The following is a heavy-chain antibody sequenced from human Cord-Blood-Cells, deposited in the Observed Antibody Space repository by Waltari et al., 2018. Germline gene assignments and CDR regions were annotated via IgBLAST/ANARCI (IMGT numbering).Heavy chain of an antibody. CDR1: GGTFSSYA. CDR2: SIPIFGTA. D-gene: IGHD3-3*01. CDR3: ARTPNQYDFWSGYYFDY. V-gene: IGHV1-69*01. J-gene: IGHJ4*02. Sequence: QVQLVQSGAEVKKPGSSVKVSCNASGGTFSSYAISWVRTAPGPGLEWMGGSIPIFGTANYAQKFQGRVTITADESTSTAYMELSSPRSEDTAVYYCARTPNQYDFWSGYYFDYWGQGTLVTVSS.